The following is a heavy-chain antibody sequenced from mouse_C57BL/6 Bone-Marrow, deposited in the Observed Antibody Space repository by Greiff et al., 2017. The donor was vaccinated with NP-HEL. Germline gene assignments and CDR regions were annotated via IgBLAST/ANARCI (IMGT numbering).Heavy chain of an antibody. Sequence: VMLVESGPGLVAPSQSLSITCTVSGFSLTSYAISWVRQPPGKGLEWLGVIWTGGGTNYNSALKSRLSISKDNSKSQVFLKMNSLQTDDTARYYCARNSLIYEGYFLWYFGVWGTGTTVTVSS. CDR1: GFSLTSYA. CDR3: ARNSLIYEGYFLWYFGV. J-gene: IGHJ1*03. V-gene: IGHV2-9-1*01. CDR2: IWTGGGT. D-gene: IGHD2-3*01.